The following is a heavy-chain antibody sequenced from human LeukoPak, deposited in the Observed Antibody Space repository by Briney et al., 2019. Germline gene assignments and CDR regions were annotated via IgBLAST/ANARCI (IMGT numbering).Heavy chain of an antibody. Sequence: GGSLRLSCAASGFTYGNHLMHWVRQAPGKGLVWVSRISPDGRSTNYADFVKGRFTVSRDNAMNTVYLQMNSLRTEDTAVYYCVRGASGGHYVIDYWGQGTLVTVSS. CDR1: GFTYGNHL. J-gene: IGHJ4*02. CDR3: VRGASGGHYVIDY. CDR2: ISPDGRST. V-gene: IGHV3-74*01. D-gene: IGHD1-26*01.